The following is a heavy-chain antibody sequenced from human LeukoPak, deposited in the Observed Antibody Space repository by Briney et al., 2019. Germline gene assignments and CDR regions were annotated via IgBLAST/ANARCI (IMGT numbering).Heavy chain of an antibody. CDR2: IWYDGSNK. D-gene: IGHD3-22*01. Sequence: QPGGSLRLSCAASGFTFSSYGMHWVRQAPGKGLEWVAVIWYDGSNKYYADSVKGRFTISRDNSKNTLYLQMNSLRAEDTAVYYCARDYYDSSGYYYVDLLVTGFDYWGQGTLVTVSS. V-gene: IGHV3-33*01. CDR3: ARDYYDSSGYYYVDLLVTGFDY. CDR1: GFTFSSYG. J-gene: IGHJ4*02.